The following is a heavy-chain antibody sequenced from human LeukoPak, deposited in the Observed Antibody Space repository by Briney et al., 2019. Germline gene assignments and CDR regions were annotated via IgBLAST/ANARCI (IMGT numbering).Heavy chain of an antibody. Sequence: GGSLRLSCAASGFTFSSYWMHWVRQAPGKGLVWVSGINNDGSSTSYADSVKGRFTISRDNAKNTLYLQMNSLRAEDTAVYYCARDHGPYYYDSSGYYYWGQGTLVTVSS. CDR1: GFTFSSYW. V-gene: IGHV3-74*01. D-gene: IGHD3-22*01. CDR2: INNDGSST. CDR3: ARDHGPYYYDSSGYYY. J-gene: IGHJ4*02.